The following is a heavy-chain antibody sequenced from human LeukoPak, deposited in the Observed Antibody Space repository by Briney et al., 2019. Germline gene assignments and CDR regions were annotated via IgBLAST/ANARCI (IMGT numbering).Heavy chain of an antibody. CDR3: TTSIYYERSGYRSYAFDI. D-gene: IGHD3-22*01. Sequence: GGSLRLSCAASGFIFTNAWMSWVRQAPGKGLEWVGRIKTKTDGGTTDYSAPVKGRFTISRDDSKNTLDLQMNSLKTEDTAVYYCTTSIYYERSGYRSYAFDIWGQGTMVTVSS. CDR1: GFIFTNAW. CDR2: IKTKTDGGTT. V-gene: IGHV3-15*01. J-gene: IGHJ3*02.